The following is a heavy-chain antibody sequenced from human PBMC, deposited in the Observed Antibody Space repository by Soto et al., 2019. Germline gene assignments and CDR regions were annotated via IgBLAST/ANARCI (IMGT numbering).Heavy chain of an antibody. CDR1: GGSISSGDYY. Sequence: SETLSLTCTVSGGSISSGDYYWSWIRQPPGKGLEWIGYIYYSGSTYYNPSLKSRVTISVDTSKHQFSLKLSSVTAADTAVYYCARQNTAMVTDPYYYGMDVWGQGTTVTVSS. D-gene: IGHD5-18*01. J-gene: IGHJ6*02. V-gene: IGHV4-30-4*01. CDR3: ARQNTAMVTDPYYYGMDV. CDR2: IYYSGST.